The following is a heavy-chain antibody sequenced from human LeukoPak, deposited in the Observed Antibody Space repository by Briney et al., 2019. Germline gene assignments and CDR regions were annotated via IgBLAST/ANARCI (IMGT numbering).Heavy chain of an antibody. V-gene: IGHV3-30-3*01. D-gene: IGHD2-2*03. CDR3: ARDKLDIVVVPAAMYYYYYGMDV. CDR2: ISYDGSNK. CDR1: GFTFSSYA. J-gene: IGHJ6*02. Sequence: GGSLRLSCAASGFTFSSYAMHWVRQAPGKGLEWVAVISYDGSNKYYADSVKGRFTISRDNAKNSLYLQMNSLRAEDTAVYYCARDKLDIVVVPAAMYYYYYGMDVWGQGTTVTVSS.